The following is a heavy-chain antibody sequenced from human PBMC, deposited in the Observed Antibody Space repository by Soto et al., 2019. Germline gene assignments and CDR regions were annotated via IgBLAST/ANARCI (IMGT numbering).Heavy chain of an antibody. CDR3: ARGAVVVPAAIGYYYGMDV. CDR2: INPNSGGT. D-gene: IGHD2-2*01. CDR1: GYTFTGYY. J-gene: IGHJ6*02. Sequence: QVQLVQSGAEVKKPGASVKVSCKASGYTFTGYYMHWVRQAPGQGLEWMGWINPNSGGTNYAQKFQGWVTMTRDTSISTAYMELSRLRSHVTAVYYCARGAVVVPAAIGYYYGMDVWGQGTTVTVSS. V-gene: IGHV1-2*04.